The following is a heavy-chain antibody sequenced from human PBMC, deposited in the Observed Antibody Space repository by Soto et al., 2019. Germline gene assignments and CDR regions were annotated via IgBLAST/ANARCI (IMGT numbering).Heavy chain of an antibody. V-gene: IGHV3-74*01. CDR2: TNEDGSTI. J-gene: IGHJ4*02. CDR3: TRDIGGRGGY. Sequence: EVQLVESGGGLVQPGGSLRLSCAASGFTFSSYWMHWVRQAPGKGLVWVSRTNEDGSTINYADSVKGRFTISRDNAKNTLYLEMNSLGAEDRAVYYCTRDIGGRGGYWGQGTLVTVSS. CDR1: GFTFSSYW. D-gene: IGHD3-16*01.